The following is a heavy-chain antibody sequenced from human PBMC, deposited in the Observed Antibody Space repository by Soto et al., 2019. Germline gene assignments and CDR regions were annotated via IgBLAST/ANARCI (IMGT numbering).Heavy chain of an antibody. CDR3: AKDRESSFEGGQLWLPKRRSSVAFDY. CDR1: GFTFSSYG. D-gene: IGHD5-18*01. J-gene: IGHJ4*02. Sequence: ESGGGVVQPGRSLRLSCAASGFTFSSYGMHWVRQAPGKGLEWVAVISYDGSNKYYADSVKGRFTISRDNSKNTLYLQMNSLRAEDTAVYYCAKDRESSFEGGQLWLPKRRSSVAFDYWGQGTLVTVSS. CDR2: ISYDGSNK. V-gene: IGHV3-30*18.